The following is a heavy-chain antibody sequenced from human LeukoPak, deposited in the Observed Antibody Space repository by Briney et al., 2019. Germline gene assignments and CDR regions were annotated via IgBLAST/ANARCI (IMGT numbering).Heavy chain of an antibody. Sequence: GGSLRLSCAASGFTFSSYGMPWVRQAPGKGLEWVAVIWYDGSNKYYADSVKGRFTISRDNSKNTLYLQMNSLRAEDTAVYYCARDPGSGWYHWFDPWGQGTLVTVSS. D-gene: IGHD6-19*01. CDR3: ARDPGSGWYHWFDP. V-gene: IGHV3-33*01. CDR1: GFTFSSYG. J-gene: IGHJ5*02. CDR2: IWYDGSNK.